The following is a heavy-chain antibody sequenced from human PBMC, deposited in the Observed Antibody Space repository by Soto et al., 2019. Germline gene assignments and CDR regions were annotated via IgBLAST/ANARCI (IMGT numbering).Heavy chain of an antibody. V-gene: IGHV3-33*01. J-gene: IGHJ4*02. Sequence: QVQLVESGGGVVQPGRSLRLSCAASGFTFSSYGMHWVRQAPGKGLEWVAVIWYDGSNKYYADSVKGRFTISRDNSKNTLYLQMNSLRAEDTAVYYCARGRYSSGWLRQEIDYWGQGTLVTVSS. CDR3: ARGRYSSGWLRQEIDY. CDR1: GFTFSSYG. CDR2: IWYDGSNK. D-gene: IGHD6-19*01.